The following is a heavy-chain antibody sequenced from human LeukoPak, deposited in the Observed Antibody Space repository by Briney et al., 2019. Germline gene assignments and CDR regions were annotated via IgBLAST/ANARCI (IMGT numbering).Heavy chain of an antibody. CDR2: ISYTGST. CDR3: ARDDYRGVTNFDP. D-gene: IGHD3-10*01. Sequence: PSETLSLTCTVSGGSISPYFWSWLRQTPGKGLEWIGYISYTGSTNYNPALKSRVTISVDTSKNQFSLQLTSVTAADTAVYYCARDDYRGVTNFDPWGQGTLVTVSS. CDR1: GGSISPYF. V-gene: IGHV4-59*01. J-gene: IGHJ5*02.